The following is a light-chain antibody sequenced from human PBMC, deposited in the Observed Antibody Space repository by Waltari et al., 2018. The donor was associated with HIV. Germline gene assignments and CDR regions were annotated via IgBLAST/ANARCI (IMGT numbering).Light chain of an antibody. J-gene: IGLJ3*02. V-gene: IGLV1-51*02. CDR1: TANIGANY. CDR3: GTWDSNLSAWV. Sequence: QSVLPQPPSVSAAPGQKVPFSCSGSTANIGANYVSWYQQLPGPAPKLLIYENNKRPSGIPDRFSGSKSGTSATLGITGLQTGDEADYYCGTWDSNLSAWVFGGGTKLTVL. CDR2: ENN.